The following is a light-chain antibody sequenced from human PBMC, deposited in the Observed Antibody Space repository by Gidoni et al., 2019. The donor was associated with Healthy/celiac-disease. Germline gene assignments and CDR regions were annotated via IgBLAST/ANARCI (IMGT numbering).Light chain of an antibody. Sequence: QAVLTQPSSLSASPGASASLTCTLSSGINVGTYRIYWYQQKPGSPPQYLLRYKSDSDKQQGSGVPSRFSGSKDASANAGILLISGLQSEDEADYYCMIWHSSAYVFGTGTKVTVL. CDR2: YKSDSDK. V-gene: IGLV5-45*03. CDR3: MIWHSSAYV. J-gene: IGLJ1*01. CDR1: SGINVGTYR.